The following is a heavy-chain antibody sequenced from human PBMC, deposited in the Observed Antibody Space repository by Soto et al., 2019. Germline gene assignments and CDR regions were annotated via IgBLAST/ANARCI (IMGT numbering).Heavy chain of an antibody. D-gene: IGHD3-10*01. CDR3: ARGYYYGSGSYSQDYMDV. J-gene: IGHJ6*03. CDR1: GFTFSTYS. CDR2: ISSSSSTI. Sequence: EVQLVESGGGLVQPGGSLRLSCAASGFTFSTYSMNWVRQAPGKGLERVSYISSSSSTIHYVDSVKGRFTISRDNAKNSLYLQMNSLRAEDTAVYYCARGYYYGSGSYSQDYMDVWGKGTTVTVSS. V-gene: IGHV3-48*01.